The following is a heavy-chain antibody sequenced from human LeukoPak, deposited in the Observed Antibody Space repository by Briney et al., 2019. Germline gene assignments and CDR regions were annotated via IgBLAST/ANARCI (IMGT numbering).Heavy chain of an antibody. CDR3: ARLTTVTTHWFDP. J-gene: IGHJ5*02. V-gene: IGHV4-31*11. CDR2: IYYSGST. Sequence: ASETLSLTCAVYGGSFSGYYWSWIRQHPGKGLEWIGYIYYSGSTYSNPSLKSRVTISVDTSKSQFSLKLSSVTAADTAVYYCARLTTVTTHWFDPWGQGTLVTVSS. D-gene: IGHD4-11*01. CDR1: GGSFSGYY.